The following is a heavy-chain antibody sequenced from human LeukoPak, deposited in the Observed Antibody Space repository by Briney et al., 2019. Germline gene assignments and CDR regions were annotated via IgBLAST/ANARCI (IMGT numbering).Heavy chain of an antibody. J-gene: IGHJ6*03. CDR1: GYSFTSYW. Sequence: GESLKISCKGSGYSFTSYWIGWVRQMPGKGLEWMGIIYPGDSDTGYSPSFQGQVTISADKSISTAYLQWSSLKASDTAMYYCASQGSYGDYNHYYYYYIDVWGKGTTVTVSS. CDR2: IYPGDSDT. CDR3: ASQGSYGDYNHYYYYYIDV. V-gene: IGHV5-51*01. D-gene: IGHD4-17*01.